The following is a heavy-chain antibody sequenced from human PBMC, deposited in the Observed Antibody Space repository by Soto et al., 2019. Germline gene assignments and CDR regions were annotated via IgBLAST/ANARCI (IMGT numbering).Heavy chain of an antibody. J-gene: IGHJ6*02. CDR3: ARYDSSGYYWPYYYYGMDV. CDR2: ISDSSSYI. Sequence: EVPLVESGGGLVKPGGSLRLSCAASGFTFSTYSMNWVRQAPGKGLEWVSSISDSSSYIYYADSVKGRFTISRDNAKNSLYLQMNSLRAEDTAVYYCARYDSSGYYWPYYYYGMDVWGQGTTVTVSS. V-gene: IGHV3-21*01. D-gene: IGHD3-22*01. CDR1: GFTFSTYS.